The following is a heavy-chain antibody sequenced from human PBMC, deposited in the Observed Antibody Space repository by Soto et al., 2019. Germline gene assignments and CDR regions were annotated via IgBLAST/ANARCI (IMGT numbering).Heavy chain of an antibody. CDR1: GYTFTSYG. J-gene: IGHJ6*03. Sequence: GASVKVSCKASGYTFTSYGISWVRQAPGQGLEWLGWISAYNGNTNYAQKLQGRVTMTTDTSTSTAYMELRSLRSDDTAVYYCARSTCSMASCVLFYYCYMDVWGKGTTVTVSS. CDR3: ARSTCSMASCVLFYYCYMDV. V-gene: IGHV1-18*01. D-gene: IGHD3-10*02. CDR2: ISAYNGNT.